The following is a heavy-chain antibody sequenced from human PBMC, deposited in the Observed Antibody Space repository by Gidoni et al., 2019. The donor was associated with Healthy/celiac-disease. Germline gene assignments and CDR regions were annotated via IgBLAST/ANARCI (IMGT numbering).Heavy chain of an antibody. CDR1: GFTFGTKA. CDR3: AKKGPPVYGSGWYVWYFDL. J-gene: IGHJ2*01. CDR2: ISGSGGST. Sequence: EVQLLESGGGLVQPGGSLRLSCAASGFTFGTKALSWFRQAQGRGLEWVSAISGSGGSTYYADSVKGRFNISRDNSKNTLYLQMNSLRAEDTAVYYCAKKGPPVYGSGWYVWYFDLWGRGTLVTVSS. D-gene: IGHD6-19*01. V-gene: IGHV3-23*01.